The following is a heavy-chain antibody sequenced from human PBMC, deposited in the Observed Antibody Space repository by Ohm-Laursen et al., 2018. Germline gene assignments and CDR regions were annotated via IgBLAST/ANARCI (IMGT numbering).Heavy chain of an antibody. J-gene: IGHJ4*02. CDR2: ISGSGGST. CDR3: GRWNDY. V-gene: IGHV3-23*01. Sequence: SLRLSCAASGFTFNSYAMSWVRQAPGRGLEWVSGISGSGGSTYYADPVKGRFTISRDNSKNSLFLQMDSLRAEDTAVYYCGRWNDYWGQGTLVTASS. CDR1: GFTFNSYA. D-gene: IGHD1-1*01.